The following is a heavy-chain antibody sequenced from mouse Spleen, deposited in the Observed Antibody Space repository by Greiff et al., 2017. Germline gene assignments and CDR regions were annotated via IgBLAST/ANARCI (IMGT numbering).Heavy chain of an antibody. CDR2: INPNNGGT. CDR3: ARSYYGNYNAMDY. Sequence: VQLQQSGPELVKPGASVKIPCKASGYTFTDYNMDWVKQSHGKSLEWIGDINPNNGGTIYNQKFKGKATLTVDKSSSTAYMELRSLTSEDTAVYYCARSYYGNYNAMDYWGQGTSVTVSS. D-gene: IGHD2-10*01. J-gene: IGHJ4*01. CDR1: GYTFTDYN. V-gene: IGHV1-18*01.